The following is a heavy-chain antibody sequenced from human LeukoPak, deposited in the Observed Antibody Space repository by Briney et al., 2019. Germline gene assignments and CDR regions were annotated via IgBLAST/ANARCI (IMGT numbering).Heavy chain of an antibody. CDR1: GFTFSGST. CDR3: AREQTYYYDSSGYLNWFDP. Sequence: GGSLRLSCAASGFTFSGSTMHWLRQAPGKGLEWVSYISSSGSTIYYADSVKGRFTISRDNAKNSLYLQMNSLRAEDTAVYYCAREQTYYYDSSGYLNWFDPWGQGTLVTVSS. V-gene: IGHV3-48*04. CDR2: ISSSGSTI. J-gene: IGHJ5*02. D-gene: IGHD3-22*01.